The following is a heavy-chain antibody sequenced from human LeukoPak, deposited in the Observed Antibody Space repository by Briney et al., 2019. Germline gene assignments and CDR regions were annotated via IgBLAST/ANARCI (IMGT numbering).Heavy chain of an antibody. CDR2: IYYSGTT. V-gene: IGHV4-59*02. CDR1: GGSVSSYY. CDR3: ARAFYYGSGSYPQIDY. D-gene: IGHD3-10*01. J-gene: IGHJ4*02. Sequence: SETLSLTRTVSGGSVSSYYWNWIRQPPGKGLEWIGYIYYSGTTNYNPSLKSRVTISVDTSKNQFSLKLSSVTAADTAVYYCARAFYYGSGSYPQIDYWGQGTLVTVSS.